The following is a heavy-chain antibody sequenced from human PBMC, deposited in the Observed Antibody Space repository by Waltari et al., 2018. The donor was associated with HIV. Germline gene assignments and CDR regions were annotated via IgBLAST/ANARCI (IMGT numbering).Heavy chain of an antibody. Sequence: EVQLVESGGGSVQPGGSLRLSCAASGFTFSSYWMTWVRQAPGKGLVWVTRINSDGSTTSYADSVKGRFTISRDNAKNTVYLQMNSLRAEDTAVYYCARAGRDGKLPPDYWGQGTLVTVSS. D-gene: IGHD1-26*01. J-gene: IGHJ4*02. V-gene: IGHV3-74*01. CDR3: ARAGRDGKLPPDY. CDR1: GFTFSSYW. CDR2: INSDGSTT.